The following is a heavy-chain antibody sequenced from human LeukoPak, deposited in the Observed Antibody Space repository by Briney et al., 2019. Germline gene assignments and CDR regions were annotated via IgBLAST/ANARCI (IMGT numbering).Heavy chain of an antibody. V-gene: IGHV3-53*01. Sequence: GGSLRLSCAASGFTVSNNFMSWVRQAPGKGLEWVSVIYSGGSTYYADSVKGRFTISRDNSKNTLYLQMNSLRAEDTAVYYCASSLDEYFQHWGQGTLVTVSS. CDR2: IYSGGST. J-gene: IGHJ1*01. CDR1: GFTVSNNF. CDR3: ASSLDEYFQH.